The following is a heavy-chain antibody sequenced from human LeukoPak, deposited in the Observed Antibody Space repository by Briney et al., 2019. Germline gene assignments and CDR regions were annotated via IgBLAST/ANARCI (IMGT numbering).Heavy chain of an antibody. D-gene: IGHD3-16*01. CDR1: GFSISSGSF. CDR2: IYYRGGT. J-gene: IGHJ4*02. V-gene: IGHV4-38-2*02. CDR3: ARVLVDGGRAHNSGIPRLDH. Sequence: SETLSPTCSVSGFSISSGSFWAWIRQPPGKGLEYVGIIYYRGGTHYNPSLKSRVTMPVETSDNQFFLNLTSLAAADTAVYYCARVLVDGGRAHNSGIPRLDHWGRGTLVTVSS.